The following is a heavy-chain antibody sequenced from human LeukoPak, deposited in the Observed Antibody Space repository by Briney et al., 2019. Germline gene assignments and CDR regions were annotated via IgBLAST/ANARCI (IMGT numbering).Heavy chain of an antibody. J-gene: IGHJ3*02. D-gene: IGHD4-23*01. CDR1: GFTFSAYE. CDR2: IGSSGSTV. V-gene: IGHV3-48*03. CDR3: ARDTLEYSNSPDALDI. Sequence: GGSLRLSCAASGFTFSAYEMNWDGQAPGKGLEWVSYIGSSGSTVYYADSVKGRFTISRDNAKNSLYMQMESLRDEDTAIYYCARDTLEYSNSPDALDIWGQGTMVTVSS.